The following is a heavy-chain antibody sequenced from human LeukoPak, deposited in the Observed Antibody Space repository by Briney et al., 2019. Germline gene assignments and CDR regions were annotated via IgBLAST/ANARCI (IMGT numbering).Heavy chain of an antibody. CDR2: IYTSGNT. D-gene: IGHD2-15*01. Sequence: SQTLSLTCSVSGGSISSGSYYWSWIRQPAGKGLEWIGRIYTSGNTNYNPSLKSRVTISVDTSKNQFSLKLSSVTAADTAVYYCAREGYCSGGSCLYYYYYYMDVWGKGTTVTVSS. CDR3: AREGYCSGGSCLYYYYYYMDV. CDR1: GGSISSGSYY. V-gene: IGHV4-61*02. J-gene: IGHJ6*03.